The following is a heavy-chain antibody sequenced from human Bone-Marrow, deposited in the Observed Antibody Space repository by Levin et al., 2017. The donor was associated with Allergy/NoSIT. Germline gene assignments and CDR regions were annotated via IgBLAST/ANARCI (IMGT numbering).Heavy chain of an antibody. CDR2: ISGSSRTT. Sequence: GESLKISCAASGFMFKTYGMNWVRQAPGMGLEWVAYISGSSRTTHYADSVKGRFTISRDNAYDSLYLQMNSLRDDDTAVYFCARDPYYYETSGYGGFDYWGQGTLVTVSS. D-gene: IGHD3-22*01. CDR3: ARDPYYYETSGYGGFDY. J-gene: IGHJ4*02. V-gene: IGHV3-48*02. CDR1: GFMFKTYG.